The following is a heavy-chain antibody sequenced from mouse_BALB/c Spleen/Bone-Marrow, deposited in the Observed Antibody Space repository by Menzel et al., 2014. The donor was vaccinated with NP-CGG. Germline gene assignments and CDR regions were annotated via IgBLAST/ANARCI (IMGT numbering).Heavy chain of an antibody. CDR1: GFNIKDTY. J-gene: IGHJ3*01. CDR2: IDPANGNT. D-gene: IGHD2-4*01. Sequence: VTLKVSGAELVKPGASVKLSCTASGFNIKDTYMHWVKQRPEQGLEWIGRIDPANGNTKYDPKFQGKATITADTSSNTAYLQLSSLTSEDTAVYYCAVYDYEGFAYWGQGTLVTVSA. CDR3: AVYDYEGFAY. V-gene: IGHV14-3*02.